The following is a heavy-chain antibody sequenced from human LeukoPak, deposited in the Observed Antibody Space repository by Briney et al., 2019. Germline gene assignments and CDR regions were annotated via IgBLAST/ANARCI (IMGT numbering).Heavy chain of an antibody. CDR2: IYHSGST. J-gene: IGHJ5*02. V-gene: IGHV4-4*02. Sequence: SEALSLTCAVSGGSISSSNGWSWVRQPPGKGLEWIGSIYHSGSTYYNPSLKSRVTISVDTSKNQFSLKLSSVTATDTAVYYCARVGYSIDWFDPWGQGTLVTVSS. D-gene: IGHD6-13*01. CDR3: ARVGYSIDWFDP. CDR1: GGSISSSNG.